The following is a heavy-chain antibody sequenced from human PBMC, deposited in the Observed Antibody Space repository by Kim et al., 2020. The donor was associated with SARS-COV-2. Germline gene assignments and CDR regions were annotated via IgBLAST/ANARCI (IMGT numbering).Heavy chain of an antibody. CDR1: GFTFTTHA. V-gene: IGHV3-74*01. J-gene: IGHJ5*01. D-gene: IGHD3-3*01. Sequence: VGSLRLSCVASGFTFTTHAMHWVRQAPGKGLEWVSRIHGDATSIRYSDSVPGRFTISRANAKYAVYLYLNRLTAEDKAVYVCLKAILGLPPFATWG. CDR3: LKAILGLPPFAT. CDR2: IHGDATSI.